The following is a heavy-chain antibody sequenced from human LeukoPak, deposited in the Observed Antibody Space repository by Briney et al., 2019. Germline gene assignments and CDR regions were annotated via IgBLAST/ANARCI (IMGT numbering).Heavy chain of an antibody. V-gene: IGHV1-69*02. J-gene: IGHJ4*02. CDR2: VIPTLGLA. D-gene: IGHD6-13*01. Sequence: ASVKVSCKASGGTFSSYFISWVRQAPGQGLEWVGRVIPTLGLANYAQSFQGRVTITADKSTGTAYMELSSLRSEDTAVYYCAAGYSSSWCFDYWGQGTLVTVSS. CDR3: AAGYSSSWCFDY. CDR1: GGTFSSYF.